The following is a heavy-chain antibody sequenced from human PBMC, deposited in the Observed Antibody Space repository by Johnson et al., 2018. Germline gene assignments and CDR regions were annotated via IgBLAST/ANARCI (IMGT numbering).Heavy chain of an antibody. Sequence: QVQLQESGGGVVQPGRSLRLSCAASGFIFSNYAMHWVRQAPGTGLEWVAVVLCEGGNKYYADSVKGRFTISRDNSKNTLYLQMNSLKAEDTAVYSCATETDGFDSWGQGTLVTVSS. CDR2: VLCEGGNK. J-gene: IGHJ3*02. CDR1: GFIFSNYA. V-gene: IGHV3-30*03. CDR3: ATETDGFDS.